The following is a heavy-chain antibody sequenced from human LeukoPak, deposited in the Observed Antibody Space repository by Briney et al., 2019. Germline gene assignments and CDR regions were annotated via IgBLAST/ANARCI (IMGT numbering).Heavy chain of an antibody. V-gene: IGHV4-39*01. CDR2: IYYSGST. CDR1: GGSISSSSYY. Sequence: SETLSLTCTVSGGSISSSSYYWGWIRQPPGKGLEWIGNIYYSGSTYYNPSLKSRVTISVVTSKNQFSLKLTSVTAADTAVYYCASAYGSSWSWFDPWGQGTLVTVSS. CDR3: ASAYGSSWSWFDP. J-gene: IGHJ5*02. D-gene: IGHD6-13*01.